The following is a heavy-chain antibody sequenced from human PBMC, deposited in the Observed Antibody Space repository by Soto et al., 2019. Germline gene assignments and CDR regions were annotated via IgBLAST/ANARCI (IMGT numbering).Heavy chain of an antibody. J-gene: IGHJ4*02. CDR2: IYPGDSDT. V-gene: IGHV5-51*01. Sequence: PGESLKISCKGSGYTFTSYWTAWVRQMPGKGLEWMGLIYPGDSDTRYSPSFQGQVTISADKSMNTAYLQWSSLKASDTAMYYCATRANSHEYFDFWGQGTGVTVSS. CDR3: ATRANSHEYFDF. CDR1: GYTFTSYW. D-gene: IGHD4-4*01.